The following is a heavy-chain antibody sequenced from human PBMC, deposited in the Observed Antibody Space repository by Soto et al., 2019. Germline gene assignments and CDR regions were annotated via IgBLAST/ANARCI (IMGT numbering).Heavy chain of an antibody. Sequence: SETLSLTCAVSGGSISSGGYSWSWIRQPPGKGLEWIGYIYHSGSTYYNPSLKSRVTISVDRSKNQFSPKLSSVTAADTAVYYCARDQEYCSSTSCYVGAFDIWGQGTMVTVSS. CDR2: IYHSGST. D-gene: IGHD2-2*01. CDR1: GGSISSGGYS. J-gene: IGHJ3*02. V-gene: IGHV4-30-2*01. CDR3: ARDQEYCSSTSCYVGAFDI.